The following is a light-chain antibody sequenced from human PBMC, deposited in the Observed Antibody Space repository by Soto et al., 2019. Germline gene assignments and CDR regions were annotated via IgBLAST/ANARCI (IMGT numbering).Light chain of an antibody. CDR3: QQYNNWPGT. CDR2: GAS. J-gene: IGKJ5*01. CDR1: QSLNRD. Sequence: VMTQSPATLSMSPGERATLSCRASQSLNRDLAWYQQKPGQSPRLLIFGASIRATGIPARFSGSGSGTEFTLTIGSLQSEDCALYYCQQYNNWPGTFGQGTRLEN. V-gene: IGKV3-15*01.